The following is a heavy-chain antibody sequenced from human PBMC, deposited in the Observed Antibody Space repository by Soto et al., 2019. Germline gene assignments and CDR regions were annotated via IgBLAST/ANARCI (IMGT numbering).Heavy chain of an antibody. V-gene: IGHV3-33*01. J-gene: IGHJ6*02. CDR1: GFTFSRYG. CDR2: IWYAGSNK. CDR3: ARGFTIFLKQTENGMDV. D-gene: IGHD3-3*01. Sequence: QVQLVESGGGVVQPGRSLRLSCAASGFTFSRYGMHWVRQAPGKGLEWVAVIWYAGSNKYYADSVKGRFTISRDNSKNTLYLQMNSLRAEDTSVYYCARGFTIFLKQTENGMDVWGQGTTVTVSS.